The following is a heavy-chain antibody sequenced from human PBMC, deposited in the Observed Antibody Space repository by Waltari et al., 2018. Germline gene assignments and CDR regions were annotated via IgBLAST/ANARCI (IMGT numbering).Heavy chain of an antibody. J-gene: IGHJ4*02. CDR3: ARAGEYCGGDCYSGGRKTFDY. D-gene: IGHD2-21*01. CDR1: GGSISSGGYY. Sequence: QVQLQESGPGLVKPSQTLSLTCTVSGGSISSGGYYWSWIRQHPGKGLGWIGYIYYSVSTYYNPSLKSRVTISVDTSKNQFSLKLSSVTAADTAVYYCARAGEYCGGDCYSGGRKTFDYWGQGTLVTVSS. V-gene: IGHV4-31*03. CDR2: IYYSVST.